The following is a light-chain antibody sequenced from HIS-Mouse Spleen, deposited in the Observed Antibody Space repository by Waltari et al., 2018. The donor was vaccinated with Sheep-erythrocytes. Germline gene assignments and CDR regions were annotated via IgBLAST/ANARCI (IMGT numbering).Light chain of an antibody. CDR2: DVR. CDR1: SNDVGGYND. V-gene: IGLV2-11*01. J-gene: IGLJ1*01. CDR3: CSYAGSYNHV. Sequence: QSALTQPRSVSGSPGQSVTISFTGTSNDVGGYNDVSWYQQHPGKAPKLIIYDVRKRPSGVPDRFAGSKSGTTASLTISGLQAEDEADYCCCSYAGSYNHVFATGTKVTVL.